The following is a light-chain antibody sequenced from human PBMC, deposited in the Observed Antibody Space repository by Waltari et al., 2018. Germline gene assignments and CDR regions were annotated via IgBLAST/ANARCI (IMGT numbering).Light chain of an antibody. CDR3: QSYDIGLSGPYV. J-gene: IGLJ1*01. V-gene: IGLV1-40*01. CDR2: RNN. Sequence: QSVLTQPPSVSGAPGQRVTISCTGSDSNIGAGYHVHWYHQRPGKAPKLLIHRNNIRTSGVPDRFSASTSGTSASLAIPGLQAEDEGDYYCQSYDIGLSGPYVFGSGTEVTVL. CDR1: DSNIGAGYH.